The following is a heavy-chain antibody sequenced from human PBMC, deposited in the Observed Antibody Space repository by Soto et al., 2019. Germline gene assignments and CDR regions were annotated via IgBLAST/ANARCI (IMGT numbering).Heavy chain of an antibody. CDR3: ARGRLGGDFWSGYYTSLDP. D-gene: IGHD3-3*01. J-gene: IGHJ5*02. CDR2: MNPKSGNT. V-gene: IGHV1-8*01. CDR1: GYTFASYD. Sequence: QVQLVQSGAEVKKPGASVKVSCKASGYTFASYDINWVRQATGQGLEWMGWMNPKSGNTGYVQKFQGRVTMTSSTSINTAYMELSSLRSEDTAIYYCARGRLGGDFWSGYYTSLDPWGQGTLVTVSS.